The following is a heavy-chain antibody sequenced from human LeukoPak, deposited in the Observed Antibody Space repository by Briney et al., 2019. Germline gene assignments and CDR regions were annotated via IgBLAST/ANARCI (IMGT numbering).Heavy chain of an antibody. V-gene: IGHV3-30*02. J-gene: IGHJ4*02. Sequence: GGSLRLSCAASGFTFSSYWMSWVRQAPGKGLEWVAFIRYDGSNKYYADSVKGRFTISRDNSKNTLYLQMNSLRAEDTAVYYCAKDRFINYYDSSGSFDYWGQGTLVTVSS. CDR3: AKDRFINYYDSSGSFDY. CDR1: GFTFSSYW. D-gene: IGHD3-22*01. CDR2: IRYDGSNK.